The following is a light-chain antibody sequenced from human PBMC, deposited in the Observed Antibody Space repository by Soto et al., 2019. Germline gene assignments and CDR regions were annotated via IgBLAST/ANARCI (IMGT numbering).Light chain of an antibody. V-gene: IGKV3-20*01. CDR1: QSVSSNF. J-gene: IGKJ3*01. Sequence: EIVLTQSPGTLSLSPGERATLSSRASQSVSSNFLAWYQHKPGQAPRLLIYGASSRATGIPDRFSGSGSGTDFTLTISRLEPEDFAVFYCQQYGDSLFTFGPGTKVDIK. CDR3: QQYGDSLFT. CDR2: GAS.